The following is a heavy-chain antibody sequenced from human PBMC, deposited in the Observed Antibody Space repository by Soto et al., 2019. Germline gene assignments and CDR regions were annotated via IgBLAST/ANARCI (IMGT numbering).Heavy chain of an antibody. D-gene: IGHD3-22*01. CDR1: GFTFSSYA. Sequence: PGGSLRLSCAASGFTFSSYAMHWVRQAPGKGLEWVAVISYDGSNKYYADSVKGRFTISRDNSKNTLYLQMNSLRAEDTAVYYCARAGHMRVVLVGDYWGQGTLVTVSS. J-gene: IGHJ4*02. CDR2: ISYDGSNK. V-gene: IGHV3-30-3*01. CDR3: ARAGHMRVVLVGDY.